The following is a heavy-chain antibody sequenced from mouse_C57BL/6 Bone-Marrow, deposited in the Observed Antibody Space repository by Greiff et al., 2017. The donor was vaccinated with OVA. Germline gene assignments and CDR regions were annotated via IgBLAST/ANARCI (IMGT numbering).Heavy chain of an antibody. V-gene: IGHV3-6*01. CDR3: ASGITTVRYFDV. J-gene: IGHJ1*03. CDR1: GYSITSGYY. D-gene: IGHD1-1*01. CDR2: ISYDGSN. Sequence: ESGPGLVKPSQSLSLTCSVTGYSITSGYYWNWIRQFPGNKLEWMGNISYDGSNNYNPSLKNRITITRDTSKNQFFLKLNSVTTEDTAAYYCASGITTVRYFDVWGTGTTVTVSS.